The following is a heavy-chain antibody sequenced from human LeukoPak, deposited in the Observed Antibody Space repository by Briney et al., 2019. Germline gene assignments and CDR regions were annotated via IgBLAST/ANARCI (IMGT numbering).Heavy chain of an antibody. CDR2: INPNSGGT. V-gene: IGHV1-2*02. J-gene: IGHJ6*02. CDR1: GYTFTGYY. CDR3: ARDLGPFTYGMDV. Sequence: ASVKVSCKASGYTFTGYYVHWVRQAPGQGLEWMGWINPNSGGTNYAQKFQGRVTMTRDTSISTAYMELSRLRSDDTAVYYCARDLGPFTYGMDVWGQGTTVTVSS.